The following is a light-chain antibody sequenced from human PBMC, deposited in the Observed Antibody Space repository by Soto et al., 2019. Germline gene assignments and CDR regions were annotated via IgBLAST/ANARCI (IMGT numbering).Light chain of an antibody. CDR2: AAS. CDR3: QQYETFSGT. CDR1: QGISSW. J-gene: IGKJ1*01. V-gene: IGKV1-12*01. Sequence: DIQMTQSPSSVSASVGDRVTISCRASQGISSWLAWYQQIPGKAPKLLIYAASALPRGVPSRFSGSGSGTKFTLTIASLQPDDFATYYCQQYETFSGTFGPGTKVDIK.